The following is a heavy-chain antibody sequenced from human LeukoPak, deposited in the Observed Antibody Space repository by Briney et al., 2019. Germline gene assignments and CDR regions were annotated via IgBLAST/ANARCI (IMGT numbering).Heavy chain of an antibody. D-gene: IGHD2-2*01. Sequence: GGSLRLSCAASGFTFSSYAMHWVRQAPGKGLEWVAVISFDGSDKYYADSVKGRFTISRDNSKNTLYLQMNSLRAEDTAVFYCAKDTIVIVPAAIGNWGQGTLVTVSS. V-gene: IGHV3-30-3*01. CDR3: AKDTIVIVPAAIGN. CDR1: GFTFSSYA. J-gene: IGHJ4*02. CDR2: ISFDGSDK.